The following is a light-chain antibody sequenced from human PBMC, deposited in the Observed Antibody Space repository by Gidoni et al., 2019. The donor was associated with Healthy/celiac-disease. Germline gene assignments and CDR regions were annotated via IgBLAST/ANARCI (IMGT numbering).Light chain of an antibody. V-gene: IGLV2-23*01. CDR1: SSAVGSYNL. CDR3: CSYAGGDNYV. Sequence: QSALTQPASVSGSPGQSITISCTGTSSAVGSYNLVSWYQQHPGKAPKLMIYEGSKRPSGVSNRFSGSKSGNTASLTISGLQAEDEADYYCCSYAGGDNYVFGTGTKVTVL. CDR2: EGS. J-gene: IGLJ1*01.